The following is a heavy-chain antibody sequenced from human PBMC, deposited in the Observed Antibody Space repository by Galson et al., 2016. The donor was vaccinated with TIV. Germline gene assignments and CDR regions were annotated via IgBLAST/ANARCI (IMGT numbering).Heavy chain of an antibody. Sequence: SVKVSCKASGGTLSRFTVSWVRQAPGQGLEWMGRIIPLLGIGNHAQKFQNRVAITADRSTSAAYMELSSLKPEDTAVYYCAIYDSSGYYSAEFFQQWGQGTLLIVSS. J-gene: IGHJ1*01. CDR1: GGTLSRFT. D-gene: IGHD3-22*01. CDR3: AIYDSSGYYSAEFFQQ. CDR2: IIPLLGIG. V-gene: IGHV1-69*02.